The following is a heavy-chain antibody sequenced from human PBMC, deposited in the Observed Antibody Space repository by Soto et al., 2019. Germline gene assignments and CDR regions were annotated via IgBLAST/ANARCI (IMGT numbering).Heavy chain of an antibody. V-gene: IGHV1-69*06. J-gene: IGHJ6*02. CDR1: GGTFRSYA. D-gene: IGHD2-21*01. CDR3: ARASGSGGGDYYHYGMAV. CDR2: IIPIFGTA. Sequence: VKVSCKASGGTFRSYAMSWVRQAPGQGLEWMGGIIPIFGTANYAQKFQGRVTITADKSTSTAYMELSSLRSEDTAVYYCARASGSGGGDYYHYGMAVWGQGTTVPVSS.